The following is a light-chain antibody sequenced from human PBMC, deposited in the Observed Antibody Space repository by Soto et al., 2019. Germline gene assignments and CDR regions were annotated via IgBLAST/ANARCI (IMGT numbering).Light chain of an antibody. Sequence: QSALTQPASVSGSPGQSIAISCTGTSSDVGSYNYVSWYQQHPGKAPKLMIYGVDNRPSGVSNRFSGSKSGNTASLTISGLQAEDEADYYCTSLTTSDSWVFGGGTKLTVV. CDR2: GVD. J-gene: IGLJ3*02. CDR3: TSLTTSDSWV. V-gene: IGLV2-14*01. CDR1: SSDVGSYNY.